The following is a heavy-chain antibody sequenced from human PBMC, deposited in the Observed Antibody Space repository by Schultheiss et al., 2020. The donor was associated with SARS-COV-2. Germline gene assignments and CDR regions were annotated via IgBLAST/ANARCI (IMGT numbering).Heavy chain of an antibody. CDR2: ISYDGSNK. Sequence: GGSLRLSCAASGFTFSSYAMHWVRQAPGKGLEWVAVISYDGSNKYYADSVKGRFTISRDNSKNTLYLQMNSLRAEDTAVYYCARASSGSYLRWYYFDYWGQGTLVTVSS. D-gene: IGHD1-26*01. J-gene: IGHJ4*02. V-gene: IGHV3-30*04. CDR1: GFTFSSYA. CDR3: ARASSGSYLRWYYFDY.